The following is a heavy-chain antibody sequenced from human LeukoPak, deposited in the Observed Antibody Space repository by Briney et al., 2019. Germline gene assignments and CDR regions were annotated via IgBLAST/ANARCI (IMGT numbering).Heavy chain of an antibody. J-gene: IGHJ6*02. CDR1: GFTVSSNY. CDR3: AGEIYGSGSNGAYGMDV. Sequence: GGSLRLSCAASGFTVSSNYMSWVRQAPGKGLEWVSVIYSGGSTYYADSVKGRFTISRHNSKNTLYLQMNSLRAEDTAVYYCAGEIYGSGSNGAYGMDVWGQGTTVTVSS. V-gene: IGHV3-53*04. D-gene: IGHD3-10*01. CDR2: IYSGGST.